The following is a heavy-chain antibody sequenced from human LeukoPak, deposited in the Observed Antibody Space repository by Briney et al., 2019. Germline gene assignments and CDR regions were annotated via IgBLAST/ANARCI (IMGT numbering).Heavy chain of an antibody. CDR1: GFTFSSYW. Sequence: GSLRLSCAASGFTFSSYWMSWVRQAPGKGLEWVSAISGSGGSTYYADSVKGRFTISRDNSKNTLYLQMNSLRAEDTAVYYCAKGGYIVVVPAVNDYWGQGTLVTVSS. CDR2: ISGSGGST. D-gene: IGHD2-2*01. CDR3: AKGGYIVVVPAVNDY. V-gene: IGHV3-23*01. J-gene: IGHJ4*02.